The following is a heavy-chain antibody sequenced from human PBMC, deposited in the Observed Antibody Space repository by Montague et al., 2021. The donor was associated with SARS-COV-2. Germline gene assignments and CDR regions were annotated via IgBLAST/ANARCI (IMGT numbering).Heavy chain of an antibody. V-gene: IGHV4-39*01. CDR1: GGSISSSSYY. Sequence: SETLSLTCTVSGGSISSSSYYWAWIRQPPGKGLVWYGCIYYRGSTYYNPSLKSRVFIAVDTTKNQLSLTLTSVTAADTVDYYCATQEDPSGWIPGPFDFWGQGTLLSVSS. CDR2: IYYRGST. J-gene: IGHJ4*02. CDR3: ATQEDPSGWIPGPFDF. D-gene: IGHD6-19*01.